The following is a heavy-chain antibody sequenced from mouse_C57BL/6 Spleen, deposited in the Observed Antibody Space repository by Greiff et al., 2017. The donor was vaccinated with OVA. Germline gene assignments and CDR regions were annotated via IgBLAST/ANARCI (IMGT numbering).Heavy chain of an antibody. D-gene: IGHD1-1*01. CDR3: TSTVVANYFDY. CDR1: GYTFTSYW. J-gene: IGHJ2*01. Sequence: EVKLKQSGTVLARPGASVKMSCKTSGYTFTSYWMHWVKQRPGQGLEWIGAIYPGNSDTSYNQKFKGKAKLTAVTSASTAYMELSSLTNEDSAVYYCTSTVVANYFDYWGQGTTLTVSS. CDR2: IYPGNSDT. V-gene: IGHV1-5*01.